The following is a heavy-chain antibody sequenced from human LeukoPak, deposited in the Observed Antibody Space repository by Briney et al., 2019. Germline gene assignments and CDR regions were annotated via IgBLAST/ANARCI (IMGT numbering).Heavy chain of an antibody. V-gene: IGHV1-46*01. CDR3: ARDNSVGDNAWWFDP. J-gene: IGHJ5*02. CDR2: INPSGGST. D-gene: IGHD1-26*01. Sequence: GASVKVPCKASGYTFTSYYLHWVRQAPGQGLEWMAIINPSGGSTSYAQRFQGRVTMTRDMSTSTDYMELSSLRSEDTAIYYCARDNSVGDNAWWFDPWGQGTLVTVSS. CDR1: GYTFTSYY.